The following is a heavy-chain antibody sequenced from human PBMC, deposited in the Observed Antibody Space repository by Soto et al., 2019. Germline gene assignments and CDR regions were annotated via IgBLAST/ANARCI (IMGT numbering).Heavy chain of an antibody. CDR1: GVSISSYY. Sequence: QVQLQESGPGLVKPSETLSLTCTVSGVSISSYYWSWIRQPPGKGLEWVGYIHYSGNTNYNPSLKGRVTISIDASKKQFSLELSSVTAADSAVYFCARGIGQQLPPLDWGQGTLVTVSS. V-gene: IGHV4-59*01. CDR3: ARGIGQQLPPLD. CDR2: IHYSGNT. J-gene: IGHJ4*02. D-gene: IGHD6-13*01.